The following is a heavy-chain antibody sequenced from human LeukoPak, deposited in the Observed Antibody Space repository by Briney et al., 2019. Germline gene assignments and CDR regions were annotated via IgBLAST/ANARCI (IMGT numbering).Heavy chain of an antibody. V-gene: IGHV4-39*07. CDR2: IYYSGST. Sequence: SETLSLTCTVSGGSISSSSYYWGWIRQPPGKGLEWIGSIYYSGSTYYNPSLKSRVTMSVDTSKNQFSLKLSSVTAADTAVYYCARAERDGYSLYYFDYWGQGTLVTVSS. J-gene: IGHJ4*02. CDR1: GGSISSSSYY. D-gene: IGHD5-24*01. CDR3: ARAERDGYSLYYFDY.